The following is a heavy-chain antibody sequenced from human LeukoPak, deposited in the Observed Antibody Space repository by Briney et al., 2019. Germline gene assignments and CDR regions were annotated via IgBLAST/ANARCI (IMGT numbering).Heavy chain of an antibody. D-gene: IGHD3-10*01. CDR1: GFTFDDYA. V-gene: IGHV3-9*01. Sequence: GGSLRLSCAASGFTFDDYAMHWVRRAPGKGLEWVSGISWNSGSIGYADSVKGRFTISRDNAKNSLYLQMNSLRAEDTALYYCAKGPRLWFGEFLFDYWGQGTLVTVSS. CDR3: AKGPRLWFGEFLFDY. CDR2: ISWNSGSI. J-gene: IGHJ4*02.